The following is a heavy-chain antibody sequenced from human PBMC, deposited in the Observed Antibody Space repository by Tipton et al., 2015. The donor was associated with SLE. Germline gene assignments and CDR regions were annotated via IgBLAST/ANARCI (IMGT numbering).Heavy chain of an antibody. J-gene: IGHJ4*02. Sequence: LRLSCTVSGDSMNSGVYYWSWLRQPAGKGLEWIGRIFSGGNTIYNPSLKRRVTISEDTSKNQFSLRLSSVTAAGTAVYYCAREGITYCGGDCHGSFDYWGQGSLVTVSS. D-gene: IGHD2-21*01. CDR3: AREGITYCGGDCHGSFDY. CDR1: GDSMNSGVYY. CDR2: IFSGGNT. V-gene: IGHV4-61*02.